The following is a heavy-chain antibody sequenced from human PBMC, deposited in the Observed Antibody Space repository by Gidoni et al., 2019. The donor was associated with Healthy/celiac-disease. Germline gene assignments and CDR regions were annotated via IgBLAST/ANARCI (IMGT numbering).Heavy chain of an antibody. D-gene: IGHD5-12*01. CDR2: IYYSGST. J-gene: IGHJ3*02. Sequence: QVQLQESGPGLVKPSETLSLTCTVSGCSISSYYWSWIRQPPGKGLEWIGYIYYSGSTNYNPSLKSRVTISVDTSKNQFSLKLSSVTAADTAVYYCARDVEMATPGAFDIWGQGTMVTVSS. V-gene: IGHV4-59*01. CDR1: GCSISSYY. CDR3: ARDVEMATPGAFDI.